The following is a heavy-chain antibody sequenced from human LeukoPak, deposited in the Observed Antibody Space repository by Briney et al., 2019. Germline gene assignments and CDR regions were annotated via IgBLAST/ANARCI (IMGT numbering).Heavy chain of an antibody. Sequence: ASVTVSCKASGGTFSSYAISWVRQAAGQGLEWMGGIIPIFGTANYAQKFQGRVTMTRDTSTSTVYMELSSLRSEDTAVYYCARGDSDSWYPLHYWGQGTLVTVSS. J-gene: IGHJ4*02. D-gene: IGHD6-13*01. CDR3: ARGDSDSWYPLHY. CDR1: GGTFSSYA. CDR2: IIPIFGTA. V-gene: IGHV1-69*05.